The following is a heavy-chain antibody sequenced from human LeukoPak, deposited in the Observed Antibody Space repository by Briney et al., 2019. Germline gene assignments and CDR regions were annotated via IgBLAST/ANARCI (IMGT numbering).Heavy chain of an antibody. CDR2: ISSGSSYI. CDR1: GFTFSSYS. J-gene: IGHJ4*02. CDR3: ASFSSSGFDY. V-gene: IGHV3-21*01. Sequence: PGGSLRLSCAASGFTFSSYSMNWVRQAPGKGLEGVSSISSGSSYIYYADYADSVKARFTISRDNAKNSLFLQMNSLRVEDTAVYYCASFSSSGFDYWGQGTLVTVSS. D-gene: IGHD6-6*01.